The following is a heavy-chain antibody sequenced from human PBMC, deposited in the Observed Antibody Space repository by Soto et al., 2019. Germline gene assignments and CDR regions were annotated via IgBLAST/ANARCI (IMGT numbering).Heavy chain of an antibody. CDR1: GYTFTSYA. CDR2: INAGNGNT. D-gene: IGHD6-6*01. J-gene: IGHJ4*02. Sequence: ASVKVSCKASGYTFTSYAMHWVRQAPGQRLEWMGWINAGNGNTKYSQKFQGRVTITRDTSASTAYMELSSLRSEDTAVYYCARGRIAARPWYFDYWGQGTLVTVSS. V-gene: IGHV1-3*01. CDR3: ARGRIAARPWYFDY.